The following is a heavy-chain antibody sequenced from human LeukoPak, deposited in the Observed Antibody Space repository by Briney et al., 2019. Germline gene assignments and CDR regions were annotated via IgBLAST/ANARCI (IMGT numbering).Heavy chain of an antibody. V-gene: IGHV3-30*04. CDR2: ISYDGSNK. CDR3: ARSKTPYYYYYMDV. J-gene: IGHJ6*03. Sequence: GGSLRLSCAASGFTFSSYAMHWVRQAPGKGLEWVAVISYDGSNKYYADSVKGRFTISRDNSKNTLYLQMNSLRAEDTAVYYCARSKTPYYYYYMDVWGKGTTVTVSS. CDR1: GFTFSSYA.